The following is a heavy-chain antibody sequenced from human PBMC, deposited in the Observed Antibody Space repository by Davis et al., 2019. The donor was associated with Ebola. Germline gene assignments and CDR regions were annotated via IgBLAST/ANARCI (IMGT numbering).Heavy chain of an antibody. CDR2: VYSGDSDA. CDR1: VYSFTGHW. J-gene: IGHJ4*02. V-gene: IGHV5-51*01. CDR3: ARRVPGEYYFDY. Sequence: GESLKTSCKGSVYSFTGHWIGWVRQMPGKGLEWMGFVYSGDSDARYSPSFQGQVTFSVDKSISTAYLQWSSLRASDTAIYFWARRVPGEYYFDYWGQGTLVTVSS. D-gene: IGHD3-10*01.